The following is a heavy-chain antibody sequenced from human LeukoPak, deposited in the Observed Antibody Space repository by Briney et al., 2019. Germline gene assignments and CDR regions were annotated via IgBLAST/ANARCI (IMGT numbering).Heavy chain of an antibody. J-gene: IGHJ6*02. D-gene: IGHD6-13*01. CDR3: ARMAAAFQYYYYGKDV. V-gene: IGHV1-3*01. CDR2: INAGNGNT. Sequence: GASVKVSCKASGYTFTSYAMHWVRQAPGQRLEWMGWINAGNGNTKYSQKFQGRVTITRDTSASTAYMELSSLRSEDTAVYYCARMAAAFQYYYYGKDVWGQGTTVTVSS. CDR1: GYTFTSYA.